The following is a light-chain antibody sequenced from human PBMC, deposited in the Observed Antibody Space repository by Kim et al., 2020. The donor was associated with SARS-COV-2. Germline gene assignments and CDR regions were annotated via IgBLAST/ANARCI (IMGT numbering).Light chain of an antibody. CDR3: LLSYIDSRV. V-gene: IGLV7-46*01. CDR2: VTG. Sequence: GTTDTLTCESSAGAVNSGHFPYWFQQKPGQAPRTLIYVTGNGHSGTPPRFSGSLLGGKAALTLSAAQAEDEADDYCLLSYIDSRVFGGGTQLAVL. CDR1: AGAVNSGHF. J-gene: IGLJ2*01.